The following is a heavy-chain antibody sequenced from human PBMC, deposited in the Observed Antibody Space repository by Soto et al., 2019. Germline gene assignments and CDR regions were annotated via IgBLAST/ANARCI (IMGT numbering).Heavy chain of an antibody. D-gene: IGHD3-22*01. V-gene: IGHV3-53*01. CDR3: ARDLAGYYDSSGHGNGAFDI. J-gene: IGHJ3*02. CDR2: IYSGGST. CDR1: GFTVSSNY. Sequence: GGSLRLSCASSGFTVSSNYMSWVRPAPGKGLEWVSVIYSGGSTYYADSVKGRFTISRDNSKNTLYLQMNSLRAEDTAVYYCARDLAGYYDSSGHGNGAFDIWGQGTMVTVSS.